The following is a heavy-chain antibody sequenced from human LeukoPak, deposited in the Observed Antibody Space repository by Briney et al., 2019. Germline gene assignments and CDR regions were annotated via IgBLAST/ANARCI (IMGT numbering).Heavy chain of an antibody. CDR2: INDSGRT. D-gene: IGHD4/OR15-4a*01. J-gene: IGHJ4*02. CDR3: ARMSPRLRRLTMTMTKGFDY. CDR1: GGSFSVYY. V-gene: IGHV4-34*01. Sequence: PSETLSLTCAAYGGSFSVYYWSWIRQPPGKGLEWIGEINDSGRTNYNPSLKSRVTISVDTSKNQFSLKLSSVTAADTAVYYCARMSPRLRRLTMTMTKGFDYWSQGTLVTVSS.